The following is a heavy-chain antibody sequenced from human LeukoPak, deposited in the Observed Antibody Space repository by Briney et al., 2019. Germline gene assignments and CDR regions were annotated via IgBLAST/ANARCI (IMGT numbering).Heavy chain of an antibody. Sequence: PSETLSLTCAVSGYSIGSGYYWGWIRQPPGKGLEWIGSIYHSGSTYYNPSLKSRVTISVDTSKNQFSLKLSSVTAADTAVYYCARLLYDFWSGYYWFDPWGQGTLVTVSS. CDR3: ARLLYDFWSGYYWFDP. CDR2: IYHSGST. CDR1: GYSIGSGYY. V-gene: IGHV4-38-2*01. D-gene: IGHD3-3*01. J-gene: IGHJ5*02.